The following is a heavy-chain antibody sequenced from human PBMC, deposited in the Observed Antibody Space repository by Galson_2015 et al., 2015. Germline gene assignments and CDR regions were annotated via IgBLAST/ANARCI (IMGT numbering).Heavy chain of an antibody. CDR2: IIPIFGTA. Sequence: GIIPIFGTANYAQKFQGRVTITADESTSTAYMELSSLRSEDTAVYYCATWDIVVVPAAMVIDNDAFDIWGQGTMVTVSS. D-gene: IGHD2-2*01. CDR3: ATWDIVVVPAAMVIDNDAFDI. V-gene: IGHV1-69*01. J-gene: IGHJ3*02.